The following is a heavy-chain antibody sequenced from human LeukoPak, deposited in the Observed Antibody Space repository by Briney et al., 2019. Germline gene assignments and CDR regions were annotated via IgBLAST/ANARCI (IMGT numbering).Heavy chain of an antibody. J-gene: IGHJ6*02. CDR3: ARESRLRRENYYYGLDV. CDR2: ISGSGGST. CDR1: GFTFSSYA. Sequence: GGSLRLSCAASGFTFSSYAMSWVRQAPGKGLEWVSAISGSGGSTYYADSVKGRFTISRDTSKNTLYLQMNSLRADGTAVYYCARESRLRRENYYYGLDVWGQGTTVTVSS. V-gene: IGHV3-23*01. D-gene: IGHD1-26*01.